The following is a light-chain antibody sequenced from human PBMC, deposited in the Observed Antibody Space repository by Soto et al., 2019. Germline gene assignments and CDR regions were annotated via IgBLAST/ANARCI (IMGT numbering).Light chain of an antibody. CDR1: SSDVGAYDY. Sequence: SALTQPPSASGSPGQSVTISCTGTSSDVGAYDYVSWYQQHPGKAPKLMIYEINKQPSGVPDRFSGSKSGNTASLTVSGLQAEDEADYYCTSYTSSFTHLFGTGTKVTVL. CDR3: TSYTSSFTHL. V-gene: IGLV2-8*01. CDR2: EIN. J-gene: IGLJ1*01.